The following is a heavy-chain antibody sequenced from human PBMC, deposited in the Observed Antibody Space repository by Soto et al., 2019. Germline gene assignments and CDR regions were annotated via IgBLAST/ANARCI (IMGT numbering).Heavy chain of an antibody. CDR2: ISSNGGST. Sequence: GGSLRLSCAASGFTFSSYAMHWVRQAPGKGLEYVSAISSNGGSTYYANSVKGRFTISRDNSKNTLYLQMGSLRAEDMAVYYCARARQQLHYYYYYMDVWGKGTTVTVSS. D-gene: IGHD6-13*01. CDR3: ARARQQLHYYYYYMDV. CDR1: GFTFSSYA. V-gene: IGHV3-64*01. J-gene: IGHJ6*03.